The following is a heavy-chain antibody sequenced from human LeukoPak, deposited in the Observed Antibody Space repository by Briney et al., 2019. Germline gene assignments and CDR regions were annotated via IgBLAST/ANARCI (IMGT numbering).Heavy chain of an antibody. CDR3: ARHRGSYLEVYYFDY. CDR1: GGSISSSSYY. Sequence: SETLSLTCTVSGGSISSSSYYWGWIRQPPGKGLEWIGSIYYSGTTYYNPSLKSRVTISGDTSKNQFSLKLSSVTAADTAVYYCARHRGSYLEVYYFDYWGQGTLVTVSS. V-gene: IGHV4-39*01. J-gene: IGHJ4*02. CDR2: IYYSGTT. D-gene: IGHD1-26*01.